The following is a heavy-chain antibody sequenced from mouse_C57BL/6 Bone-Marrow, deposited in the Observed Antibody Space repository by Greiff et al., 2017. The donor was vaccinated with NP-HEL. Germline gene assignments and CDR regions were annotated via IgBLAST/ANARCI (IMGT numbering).Heavy chain of an antibody. J-gene: IGHJ3*01. Sequence: VNLVESGPGLVAPSQSLSITCTVSGFSLTSYGVDWVRQSPGKGLEWLGVIWGVGSTNYNSALKSRLSISKDNSKSQVFLKMNSLQTDDTAMYYCASGLLRFAYWGQGTLVTVSA. CDR3: ASGLLRFAY. CDR1: GFSLTSYG. D-gene: IGHD2-1*01. CDR2: IWGVGST. V-gene: IGHV2-6*01.